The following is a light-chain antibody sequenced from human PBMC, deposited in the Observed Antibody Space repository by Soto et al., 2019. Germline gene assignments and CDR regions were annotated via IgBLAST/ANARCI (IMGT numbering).Light chain of an antibody. Sequence: QSVLTQPPSASGSPGQSVTISCTGTSSDVGGYNYVSWYQQHPGKAPKLMIYEVSKRPSGVPDRFSGSKSGNTASLTVSGLQAEDEADYYCRSYAGTKVFGTGTKVTVL. CDR2: EVS. J-gene: IGLJ1*01. CDR3: RSYAGTKV. CDR1: SSDVGGYNY. V-gene: IGLV2-8*01.